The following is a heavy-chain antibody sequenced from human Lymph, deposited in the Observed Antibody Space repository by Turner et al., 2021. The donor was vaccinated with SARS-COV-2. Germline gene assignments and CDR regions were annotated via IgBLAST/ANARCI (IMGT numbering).Heavy chain of an antibody. CDR2: IYSGGST. J-gene: IGHJ4*02. Sequence: EVQLVESGGGLIQPGGSLRLSCAASDFIVSSNYMTWVRQAAGKGLEGVSIIYSGGSTFYADSVKGRFTISRDNSRNTLYLQMNSLRAEDTAVYYCARVLPYGDYFDYWGQGTLVTVSS. D-gene: IGHD4-17*01. V-gene: IGHV3-53*01. CDR1: DFIVSSNY. CDR3: ARVLPYGDYFDY.